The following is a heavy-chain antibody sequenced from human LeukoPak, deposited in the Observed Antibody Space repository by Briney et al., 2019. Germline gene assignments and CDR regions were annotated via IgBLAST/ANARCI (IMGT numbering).Heavy chain of an antibody. D-gene: IGHD2-2*01. CDR3: ASYCSSTSCPPGGYSGYDDYYYYGMDV. Sequence: AASVKVSCKASGYTFTSYYMHWVRQAPGQGLEWMGIINPSGGSTSYAQKFQGRVTITADESTSTAYMELSSLRSEDTAVYYCASYCSSTSCPPGGYSGYDDYYYYGMDVWGQGTTVTVSS. V-gene: IGHV1-46*01. CDR1: GYTFTSYY. CDR2: INPSGGST. J-gene: IGHJ6*02.